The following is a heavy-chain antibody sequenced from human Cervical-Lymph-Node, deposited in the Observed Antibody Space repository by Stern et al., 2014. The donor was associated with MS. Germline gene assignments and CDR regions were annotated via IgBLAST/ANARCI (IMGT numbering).Heavy chain of an antibody. CDR3: AGSGTYYPDY. CDR1: GGSISSYY. CDR2: VHYSGTT. V-gene: IGHV4-59*08. J-gene: IGHJ4*02. Sequence: QLQLQESGPGLVKPSETLSLTCSVSGGSISSYYWNWIRQPPGKGLEWIANVHYSGTTNYNPPLKSRVPILLDPSMKKISLKLTSVTAADTAVYYCAGSGTYYPDYWGQGILVTVSS. D-gene: IGHD3-3*01.